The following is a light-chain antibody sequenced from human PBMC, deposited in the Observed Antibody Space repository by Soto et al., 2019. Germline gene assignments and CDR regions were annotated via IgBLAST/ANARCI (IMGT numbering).Light chain of an antibody. J-gene: IGLJ3*02. CDR2: SIN. V-gene: IGLV8-61*01. CDR3: VLYMGSGIWV. Sequence: QSVVTQEPSFSVSPGGTVTLTCGLSSGSVSTYYYPSWYQQTPGQAPRTLIYSINTRSSGVPDRFSGSILGNKAALTITGAQADDESDYYCVLYMGSGIWVFGGGTKLTVL. CDR1: SGSVSTYYY.